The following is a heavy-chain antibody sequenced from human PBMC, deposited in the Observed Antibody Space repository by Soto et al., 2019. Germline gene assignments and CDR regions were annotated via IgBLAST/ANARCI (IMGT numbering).Heavy chain of an antibody. CDR2: ISYDGSNK. J-gene: IGHJ4*02. CDR3: ARERTYVWGSYRFIDY. D-gene: IGHD3-16*02. Sequence: PGGSLRLSCAASGFTFSSYAMHWVRQAPGKGLEWVAVISYDGSNKYYADSVKGRFTISRDNSKNTLYLQMNSLRAEDTAVYYCARERTYVWGSYRFIDYWGQGTLVTV. V-gene: IGHV3-30-3*01. CDR1: GFTFSSYA.